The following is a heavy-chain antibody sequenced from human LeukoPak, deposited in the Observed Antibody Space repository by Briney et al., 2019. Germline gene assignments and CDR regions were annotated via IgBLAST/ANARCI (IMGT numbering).Heavy chain of an antibody. CDR1: GYTFTAYY. V-gene: IGHV1-18*04. CDR3: ARDRPDYPNWFDP. J-gene: IGHJ5*02. CDR2: ISAYNGNT. D-gene: IGHD4-11*01. Sequence: ASVKVSCKASGYTFTAYYIHWMRQAPGQGLEWMGWISAYNGNTNYAQKLQGRVTMTTDTSTSTAYMELRSLRSDDTAVYYCARDRPDYPNWFDPWGQGTLVTVSS.